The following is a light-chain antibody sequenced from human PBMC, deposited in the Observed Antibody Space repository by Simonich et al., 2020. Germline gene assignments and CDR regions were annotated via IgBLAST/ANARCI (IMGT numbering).Light chain of an antibody. CDR2: AAS. CDR3: QQYGSSPFT. J-gene: IGKJ4*01. CDR1: QGISNS. Sequence: DIQMTQSPSSLSASVGDRVNITCRARQGISNSLAWYQQKPGKAPKLLLYAASRLESGVPSRFSGSGSGTDYTLTISSLQPEDFAVYYCQQYGSSPFTFGGGTKVEIK. V-gene: IGKV1-NL1*01.